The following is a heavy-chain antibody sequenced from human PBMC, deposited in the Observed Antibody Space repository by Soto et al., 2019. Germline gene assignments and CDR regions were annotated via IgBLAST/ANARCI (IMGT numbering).Heavy chain of an antibody. J-gene: IGHJ4*02. Sequence: WASVKVSCKASGGTFSSYAISWVRQAPGQGLEWMGGIIPIFGTANYAQKFQGRVTITADESTSTAYMELSSLRSEDTAVYYCASHFWSGYYTGYFDYWGQGTLVTVSS. V-gene: IGHV1-69*13. D-gene: IGHD3-3*02. CDR3: ASHFWSGYYTGYFDY. CDR1: GGTFSSYA. CDR2: IIPIFGTA.